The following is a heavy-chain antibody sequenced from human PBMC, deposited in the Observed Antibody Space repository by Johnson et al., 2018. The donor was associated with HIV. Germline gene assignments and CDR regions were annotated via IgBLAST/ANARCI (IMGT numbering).Heavy chain of an antibody. CDR2: MWYDGSNK. J-gene: IGHJ3*02. Sequence: QVQLVESGGGVVQPERSLRLSCAASGFTFSTYAMHWVRQAPGKGLEWVAVMWYDGSNKYYADSVKGRFTISRDNSKNTLYLQMNSLRAEDTAVYYCAKDDAYSGYGYDAFDIWGQGTMVTVSS. CDR1: GFTFSTYA. CDR3: AKDDAYSGYGYDAFDI. D-gene: IGHD5-12*01. V-gene: IGHV3-33*06.